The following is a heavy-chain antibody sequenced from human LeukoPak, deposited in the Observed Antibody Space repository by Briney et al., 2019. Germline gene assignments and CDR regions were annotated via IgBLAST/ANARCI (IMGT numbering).Heavy chain of an antibody. D-gene: IGHD1-26*01. CDR2: ISGSGGST. CDR1: GFTFSSYA. Sequence: GGSLRLSCAASGFTFSSYAMSWVRQAPGKGLEWVSAISGSGGSTFYADSVKGRFTISRDNSKNTLFLQMNTLRAEDTAVYYCAKAASPTASYFANWGQGILVTVSS. J-gene: IGHJ4*02. CDR3: AKAASPTASYFAN. V-gene: IGHV3-23*01.